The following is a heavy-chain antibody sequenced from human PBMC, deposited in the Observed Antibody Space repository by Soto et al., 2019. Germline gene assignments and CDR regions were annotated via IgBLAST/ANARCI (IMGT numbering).Heavy chain of an antibody. V-gene: IGHV3-53*01. D-gene: IGHD6-13*01. J-gene: IGHJ4*02. CDR2: IYSGGSTI. CDR3: ARVSLRVAADGTLAY. CDR1: GFTVSSNY. Sequence: HPGGSLRISCAASGFTVSSNYMSWVRQAPGKGLEWVSVIYSGGSTIYYADSVKGRFTISRDNAKNSLYLQMNSLRAEDTAVYYCARVSLRVAADGTLAYWGQGTLVTVSS.